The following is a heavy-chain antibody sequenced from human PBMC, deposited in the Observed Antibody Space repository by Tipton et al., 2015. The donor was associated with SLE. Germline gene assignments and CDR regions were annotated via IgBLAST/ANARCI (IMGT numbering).Heavy chain of an antibody. CDR3: ARHDYDSNGYYQHYFDY. D-gene: IGHD3-22*01. V-gene: IGHV4-38-2*01. CDR1: DYSISSGHY. CDR2: ISHSGNI. Sequence: TLSLTCAVSDYSISSGHYWGWIRQPPGKGLEWIGSISHSGNIYFNPSLKSRATMSIDTSRNEVFLGLSSVTAADTAVYYCARHDYDSNGYYQHYFDYWGQGTLVTVSS. J-gene: IGHJ4*02.